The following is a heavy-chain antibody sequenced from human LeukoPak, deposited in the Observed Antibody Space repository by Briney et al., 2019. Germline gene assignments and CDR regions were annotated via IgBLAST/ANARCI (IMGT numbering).Heavy chain of an antibody. J-gene: IGHJ4*02. V-gene: IGHV4-34*01. CDR1: GGSFSGYY. Sequence: PSETLSLTCAVYGGSFSGYYWSWIRQPPGKGLEWIREINHSGSTNYNPSLKSRVTISVDTSKNQFSLKLSSVTAADTAVYYCARTNGDPRPIDYWGQGTLVTVSS. D-gene: IGHD4-17*01. CDR2: INHSGST. CDR3: ARTNGDPRPIDY.